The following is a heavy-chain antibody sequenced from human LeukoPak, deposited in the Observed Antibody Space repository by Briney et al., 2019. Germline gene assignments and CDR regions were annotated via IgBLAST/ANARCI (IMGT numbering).Heavy chain of an antibody. J-gene: IGHJ4*02. CDR2: ISSSSSYI. Sequence: GGSLRLSCTASGFTFGSYSMNWVRQAPGKGLEWVSSISSSSSYIYYADSVKGRFTISRDNAKNSLYLQMNSLRAEDTAVYYCARDPVEQLADYYFDYWGQGTLVTVSS. CDR1: GFTFGSYS. D-gene: IGHD6-6*01. V-gene: IGHV3-21*01. CDR3: ARDPVEQLADYYFDY.